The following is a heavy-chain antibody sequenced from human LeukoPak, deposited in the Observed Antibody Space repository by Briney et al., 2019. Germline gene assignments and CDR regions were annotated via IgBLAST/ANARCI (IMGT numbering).Heavy chain of an antibody. J-gene: IGHJ3*02. CDR3: AREPRSAFDI. Sequence: SETLSLTCTVSGGSISSGSYYWSWIWQPAGKGLEWIGRIYTSGSTNYNPSLKSRVTISVGTSKNQFSLKLSSVTAADTAVYYCAREPRSAFDIWGQGTMVTVSS. V-gene: IGHV4-61*02. CDR1: GGSISSGSYY. CDR2: IYTSGST. D-gene: IGHD3-10*01.